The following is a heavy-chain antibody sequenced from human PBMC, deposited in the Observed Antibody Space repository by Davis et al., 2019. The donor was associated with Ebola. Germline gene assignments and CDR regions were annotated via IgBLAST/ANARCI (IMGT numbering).Heavy chain of an antibody. J-gene: IGHJ3*02. D-gene: IGHD2-2*03. V-gene: IGHV6-1*01. CDR3: PREMDIVVVPAAILAPLAFDI. CDR1: GDSVSSNSAA. Sequence: SETLSLTCAISGDSVSSNSAAWNWIRQSPSRGLEWLGRTYYRSKRYNDYAVSVKSRITINPDTSKNQFYLQLNSVTTEDTAVYYCPREMDIVVVPAAILAPLAFDIWGQGTMVTVSS. CDR2: TYYRSKRYN.